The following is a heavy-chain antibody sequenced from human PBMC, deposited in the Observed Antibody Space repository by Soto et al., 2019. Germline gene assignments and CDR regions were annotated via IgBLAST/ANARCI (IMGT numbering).Heavy chain of an antibody. D-gene: IGHD3-10*01. CDR1: GVSITGGSIISTTYY. Sequence: SETLSLTCTVSGVSITGGSIISTTYYWGWMRQPPGKGLEWIASFFIGGNTYYNPSLKSRVTTSVDTSKNQFSLKLSSVTAADTAVYHCARRHGLDIDAYYWGQGILVTVSS. CDR3: ARRHGLDIDAYY. J-gene: IGHJ4*02. V-gene: IGHV4-39*01. CDR2: FFIGGNT.